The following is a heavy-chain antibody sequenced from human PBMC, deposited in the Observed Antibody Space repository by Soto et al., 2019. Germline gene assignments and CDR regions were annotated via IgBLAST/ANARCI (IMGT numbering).Heavy chain of an antibody. CDR1: GGTFSSYA. V-gene: IGHV1-69*13. CDR3: VLQLWPQGQVDY. Sequence: SVKVSCKASGGTFSSYAISWVRQAPGQGLEWMGGIIPIFGTANYAQKFQGRVTITADESTSTAYMELSSLRSEDTAAYYCVLQLWPQGQVDYWGQGTLVTVSS. J-gene: IGHJ4*02. CDR2: IIPIFGTA. D-gene: IGHD5-18*01.